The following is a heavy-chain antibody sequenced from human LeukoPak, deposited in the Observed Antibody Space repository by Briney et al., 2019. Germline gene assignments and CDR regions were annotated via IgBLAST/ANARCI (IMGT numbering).Heavy chain of an antibody. CDR3: ARVEYYYGSGSSDYYYRDV. CDR1: GGSISSYY. D-gene: IGHD3-10*01. J-gene: IGHJ6*03. V-gene: IGHV4-59*01. Sequence: SETLSLTCTVPGGSISSYYSSWIRQPPGKGLEWMGYIYYSGSTKYNTSLKSRVTISVATSKTPLSLTLSSVTAEETAVYYCARVEYYYGSGSSDYYYRDVWGKGTTVSISS. CDR2: IYYSGST.